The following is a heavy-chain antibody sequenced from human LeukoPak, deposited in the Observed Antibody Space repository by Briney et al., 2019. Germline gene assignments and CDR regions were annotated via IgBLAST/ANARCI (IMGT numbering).Heavy chain of an antibody. D-gene: IGHD3-22*01. CDR1: GGSISSYY. CDR3: ARVGYGYDSSGFYYY. Sequence: SETLSLTCTVSGGSISSYYWSWIRQPPGKGLEWIGYIYYSGSTNYNPSLKSRVTISVDTSKNQFSLRLSSVSAADTAVYYCARVGYGYDSSGFYYYWGKGTQVTVSS. J-gene: IGHJ4*02. V-gene: IGHV4-59*12. CDR2: IYYSGST.